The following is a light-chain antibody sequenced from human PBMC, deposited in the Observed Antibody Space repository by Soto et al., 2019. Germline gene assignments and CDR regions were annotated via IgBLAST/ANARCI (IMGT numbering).Light chain of an antibody. CDR1: QNVSNNY. V-gene: IGKV3-20*01. J-gene: IGKJ2*01. Sequence: LAKCPVTLSLTPGERSTLSCRTSQNVSNNYLAWYQQKSGQAPRLLIYGASNRVTGIPDRFSGSGSGTDFTLTISRLQPEDFACYYWHQYSRWPPALGQGTKVDIK. CDR2: GAS. CDR3: HQYSRWPPA.